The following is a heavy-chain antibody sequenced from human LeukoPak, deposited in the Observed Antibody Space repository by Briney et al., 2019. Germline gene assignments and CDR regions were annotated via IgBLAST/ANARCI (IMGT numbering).Heavy chain of an antibody. CDR1: GGSFSGYY. CDR2: INHSGST. Sequence: SETLSLTCAVYGGSFSGYYWSWIRQPPGKGLEWIGEINHSGSTNYNPSLKSRVTISVDTSKNQFSLKLSSVTAADMAVYYCARGLVITFGGVIAPFDYWGQGTLVTVSS. J-gene: IGHJ4*02. V-gene: IGHV4-34*01. D-gene: IGHD3-16*02. CDR3: ARGLVITFGGVIAPFDY.